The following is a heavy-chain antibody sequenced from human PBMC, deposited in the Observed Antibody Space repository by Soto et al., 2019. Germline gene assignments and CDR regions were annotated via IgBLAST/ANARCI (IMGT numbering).Heavy chain of an antibody. V-gene: IGHV3-23*01. CDR3: AKEQKDSSSWSELNY. J-gene: IGHJ4*02. CDR1: GFTFSSYA. CDR2: ISGSGGST. Sequence: GGSLRLSCAASGFTFSSYAMSWVRQAPGKGLEWVSAISGSGGSTYHADSVKGRFTISRDNSKNTLYLQMNSLRAEDTAVYYCAKEQKDSSSWSELNYWGQGTLVTASS. D-gene: IGHD6-13*01.